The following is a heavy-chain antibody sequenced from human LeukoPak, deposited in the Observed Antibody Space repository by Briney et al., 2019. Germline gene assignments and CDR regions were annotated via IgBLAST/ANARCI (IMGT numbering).Heavy chain of an antibody. J-gene: IGHJ4*02. CDR2: IRYDGSNK. D-gene: IGHD3-3*01. V-gene: IGHV3-30*02. CDR3: AKDYYAFWSGYQIDF. Sequence: GGSLRLSCAASGFTFSSYGMHWVRQAPGKGLEWVAVIRYDGSNKYYADSVNGRFTISRDNSKNTLYLQMNSLRTEDTAVYYCAKDYYAFWSGYQIDFWGQGTLVTVSS. CDR1: GFTFSSYG.